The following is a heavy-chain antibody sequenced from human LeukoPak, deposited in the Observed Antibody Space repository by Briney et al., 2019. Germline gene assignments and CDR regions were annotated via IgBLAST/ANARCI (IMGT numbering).Heavy chain of an antibody. J-gene: IGHJ3*02. CDR1: GLSLSTSGVG. V-gene: IGHV2-5*01. CDR2: IYWNDEK. CDR3: AHTQYYYDSGRVDEGFDI. D-gene: IGHD3-22*01. Sequence: SGPTLVKPTQTLTLTCTLSGLSLSTSGVGVGWIRQPPGKALEWLALIYWNDEKRYSSSLKSRLTITKDTSQIQVVLAMTNMDPVDTGTYYCAHTQYYYDSGRVDEGFDIWGPGTMVTVSS.